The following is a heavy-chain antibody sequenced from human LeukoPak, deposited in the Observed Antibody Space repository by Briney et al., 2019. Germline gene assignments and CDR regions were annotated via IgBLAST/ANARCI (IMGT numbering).Heavy chain of an antibody. V-gene: IGHV3-30*18. CDR3: AKEYGDYGIGYFIDY. D-gene: IGHD4-17*01. J-gene: IGHJ4*02. Sequence: GGSLRLSCEASGFSFSTYGMHWVRRAPGKGLEWEAVISYDGSIKYYGDSVRGRFTISRDNSKNTVYLQMNSLRAEDTGLYYCAKEYGDYGIGYFIDYWGQGTLVTVSS. CDR1: GFSFSTYG. CDR2: ISYDGSIK.